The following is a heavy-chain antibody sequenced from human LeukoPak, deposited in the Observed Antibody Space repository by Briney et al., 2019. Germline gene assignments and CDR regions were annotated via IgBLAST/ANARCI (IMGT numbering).Heavy chain of an antibody. CDR1: GYTFTSYG. Sequence: ASVKVSCKASGYTFTSYGISWVRQAPGQGLEWMGWISAYNGNTNYAQKLQGRVTMTTDTSTSTAYMELRSLRSDDTAVYYCASSLGYCSGGSCHTWYYYYYGMVVWGQGTTVTVSS. D-gene: IGHD2-15*01. CDR3: ASSLGYCSGGSCHTWYYYYYGMVV. J-gene: IGHJ6*02. CDR2: ISAYNGNT. V-gene: IGHV1-18*01.